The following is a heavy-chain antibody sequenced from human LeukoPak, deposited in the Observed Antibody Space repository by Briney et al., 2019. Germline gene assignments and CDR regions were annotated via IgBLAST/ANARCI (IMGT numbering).Heavy chain of an antibody. D-gene: IGHD3-10*01. CDR3: AKDPKHLYYGSGSYHDY. J-gene: IGHJ4*02. CDR1: GFTFSNYA. CDR2: IRFDGSNK. Sequence: PGGSPRLSCAASGFTFSNYAMHWVRQAPGKGLEWVAFIRFDGSNKYYADSVKGRFTISRDNSKNTLYLQMNSLRAEDTAVYYCAKDPKHLYYGSGSYHDYWGQGTLVTVSS. V-gene: IGHV3-30*02.